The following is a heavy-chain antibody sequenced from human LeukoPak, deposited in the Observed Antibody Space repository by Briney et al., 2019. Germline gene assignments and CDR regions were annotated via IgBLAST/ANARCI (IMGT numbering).Heavy chain of an antibody. D-gene: IGHD6-13*01. Sequence: SQTLSLTCTVSGGSISSGGYYWSWIRQHPGKGLEWIVYIYYSGSTYYNPSLKSRVTISVDTSKNQFSLKLSSVTAADTAVYYCARGVTIAAAGPRGYAFDIWGQGTMVTASS. J-gene: IGHJ3*02. CDR1: GGSISSGGYY. V-gene: IGHV4-31*03. CDR3: ARGVTIAAAGPRGYAFDI. CDR2: IYYSGST.